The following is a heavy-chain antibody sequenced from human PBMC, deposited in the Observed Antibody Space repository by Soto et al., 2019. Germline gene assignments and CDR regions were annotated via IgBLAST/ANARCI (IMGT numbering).Heavy chain of an antibody. V-gene: IGHV3-21*01. CDR2: ITETSLYI. J-gene: IGHJ6*03. CDR3: ARAVCSSYWCYLGTAHMDV. Sequence: GGSLRLSCAASGFTFSSYAMSWVRQAPGKGLEWVSSITETSLYIYYAGSVKGRFTISRDNARNSLYLELNSLRAEDTAVYYYARAVCSSYWCYLGTAHMDVLGKETTVTVS. D-gene: IGHD2-2*01. CDR1: GFTFSSYA.